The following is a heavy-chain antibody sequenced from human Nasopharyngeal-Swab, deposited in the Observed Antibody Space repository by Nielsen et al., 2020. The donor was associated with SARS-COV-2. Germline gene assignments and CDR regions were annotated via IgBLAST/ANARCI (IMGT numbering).Heavy chain of an antibody. CDR1: GYTFTDYS. CDR3: AREKKDSGWTSEFDY. CDR2: INPNSGDT. J-gene: IGHJ4*02. Sequence: ASVKVSCKASGYTFTDYSTHWVRQAPGQGLEWMGRINPNSGDTNYAQKFQGRLTMTRDTSISTAYMELSSLRSEDTAVYYCAREKKDSGWTSEFDYWGQGTLVTVSS. D-gene: IGHD6-19*01. V-gene: IGHV1-2*06.